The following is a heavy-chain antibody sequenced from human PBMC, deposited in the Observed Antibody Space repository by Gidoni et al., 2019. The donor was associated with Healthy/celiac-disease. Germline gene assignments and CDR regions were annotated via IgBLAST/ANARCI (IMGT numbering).Heavy chain of an antibody. Sequence: EVQLVESGGGLVQPGRSLRLSCAASGFTFDDYAMHWVRQAPGKGLEWVSGISWNSGSIGYADSVKGRFTISRDNAKNSLYLQMNSLRAEDTALYYCAKDTSSWEPMYYFDYWGQGTLVTVSS. D-gene: IGHD6-13*01. CDR3: AKDTSSWEPMYYFDY. CDR2: ISWNSGSI. J-gene: IGHJ4*02. CDR1: GFTFDDYA. V-gene: IGHV3-9*01.